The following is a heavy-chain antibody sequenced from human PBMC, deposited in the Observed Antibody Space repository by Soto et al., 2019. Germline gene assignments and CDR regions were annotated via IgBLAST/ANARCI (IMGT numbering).Heavy chain of an antibody. D-gene: IGHD3-10*01. CDR2: IYHSGNN. CDR3: ARASASSKLRGVVIN. Sequence: QVQLQESGPGLVKPSGTLSLTCALSGASIITDNWWSWVRQPPGKEMEWVGEIYHSGNNNFNPSVKSRVTISVDTSKNQFSLTVSSVTAADTAIYYCARASASSKLRGVVINWGQGTLVTVSS. J-gene: IGHJ4*02. V-gene: IGHV4-4*02. CDR1: GASIITDNW.